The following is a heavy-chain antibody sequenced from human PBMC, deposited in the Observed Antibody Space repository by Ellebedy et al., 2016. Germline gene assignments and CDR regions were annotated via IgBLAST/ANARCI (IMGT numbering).Heavy chain of an antibody. D-gene: IGHD4-17*01. V-gene: IGHV4-59*01. J-gene: IGHJ4*02. CDR2: IYYSGST. CDR1: GGSISSYY. Sequence: SETLSLXXTVSGGSISSYYWSWIRQPPGKGLEWIGYIYYSGSTNYNPSLKSRVTISVDTSKNQFSLKLSSVTAADTAVYYCARAGDYGDNVDYWGQGTLVTVSS. CDR3: ARAGDYGDNVDY.